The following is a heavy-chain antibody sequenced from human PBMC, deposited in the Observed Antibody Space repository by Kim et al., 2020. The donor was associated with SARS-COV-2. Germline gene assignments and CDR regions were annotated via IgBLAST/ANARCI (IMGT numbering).Heavy chain of an antibody. V-gene: IGHV1-46*03. D-gene: IGHD3-10*01. Sequence: ASVKVSCKASGYTFTSYYMHWVRQAPGQGLEWMGIINPSGGSTSYAQKFQGRVTMTRDTSTSTVYMGLSSLRSEDTAVYYCSRSSYGSGSYYPWGQGTLVTVSS. J-gene: IGHJ5*02. CDR1: GYTFTSYY. CDR2: INPSGGST. CDR3: SRSSYGSGSYYP.